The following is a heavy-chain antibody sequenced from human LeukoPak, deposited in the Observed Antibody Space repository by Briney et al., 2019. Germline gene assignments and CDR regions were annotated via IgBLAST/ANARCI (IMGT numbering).Heavy chain of an antibody. J-gene: IGHJ6*02. D-gene: IGHD5-18*01. Sequence: PGGSLRLSCAASGFTFSSYGMHWARQAPGKRLEWVAVISYDGSNKYYADSVKGRFTISRDNSKNTLYLQMNSLRAEDTAVYYCAKLPLDSKSGLWATPQVDTKKQRYYYYGMDVWGQGTTVTVSS. CDR2: ISYDGSNK. V-gene: IGHV3-30*18. CDR3: AKLPLDSKSGLWATPQVDTKKQRYYYYGMDV. CDR1: GFTFSSYG.